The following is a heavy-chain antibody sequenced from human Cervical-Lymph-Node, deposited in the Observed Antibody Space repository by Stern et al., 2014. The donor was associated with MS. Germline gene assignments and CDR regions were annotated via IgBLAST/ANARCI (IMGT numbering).Heavy chain of an antibody. CDR2: IIPLFGTS. CDR3: ARAVLLPDYYYGMDV. D-gene: IGHD3-10*01. Sequence: VQMVASGAEVKKPGSSVKVSCKASGGTFSSYAISWVRQAPGQGLEWMGGIIPLFGTSNYAQKFQGRVTITADESTSTAYMELSSLRSEDTAVYYCARAVLLPDYYYGMDVWGQGTTVTVSS. J-gene: IGHJ6*02. CDR1: GGTFSSYA. V-gene: IGHV1-69*01.